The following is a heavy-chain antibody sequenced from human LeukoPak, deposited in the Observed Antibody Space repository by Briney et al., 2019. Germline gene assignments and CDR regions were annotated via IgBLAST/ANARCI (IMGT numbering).Heavy chain of an antibody. Sequence: PGGSLRLSCAASGFTFSSYSMNWVRQAPGKGLEWVSSISSSSSYIYYADSVKDRFTLSRDNAKNSLYLQMNRLRAEDTAVYYCASVRYFDWLFDYWGQGTLVTVSS. CDR2: ISSSSSYI. J-gene: IGHJ4*02. V-gene: IGHV3-21*01. D-gene: IGHD3-9*01. CDR3: ASVRYFDWLFDY. CDR1: GFTFSSYS.